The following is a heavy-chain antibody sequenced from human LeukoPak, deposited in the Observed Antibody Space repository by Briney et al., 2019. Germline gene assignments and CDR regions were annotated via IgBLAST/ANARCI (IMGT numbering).Heavy chain of an antibody. CDR1: GFPFSSYA. Sequence: GGSLRLSCSASGFPFSSYAMHWVRQAPGKGLEYVSAISDSGGSTYYADSVKGRFTISRDNSKDTLYLQMSSLRAEDTTVYYCVKSAGFDWLSPLDAFDIWGQGTMVTVSS. CDR3: VKSAGFDWLSPLDAFDI. D-gene: IGHD3-9*01. V-gene: IGHV3-64D*06. J-gene: IGHJ3*02. CDR2: ISDSGGST.